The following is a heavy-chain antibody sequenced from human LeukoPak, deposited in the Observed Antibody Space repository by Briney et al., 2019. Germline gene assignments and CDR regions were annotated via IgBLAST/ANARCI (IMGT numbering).Heavy chain of an antibody. V-gene: IGHV3-7*04. CDR2: IKQDGSEK. Sequence: GGSLRLSCAASGFTFSTYWMSWVRQAPGKGLEWVANIKQDGSEKYYVDSVKGRFTISRDNAKNSLYLQMHSLRAEDTAVYYCARSYGSGSYSDYWGQGTLVTVSS. D-gene: IGHD3-10*01. CDR1: GFTFSTYW. J-gene: IGHJ4*02. CDR3: ARSYGSGSYSDY.